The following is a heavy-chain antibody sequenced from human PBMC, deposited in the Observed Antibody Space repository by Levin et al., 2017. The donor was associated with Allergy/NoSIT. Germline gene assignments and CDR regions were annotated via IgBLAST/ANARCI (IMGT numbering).Heavy chain of an antibody. CDR2: ISSSGSTI. D-gene: IGHD3-3*01. CDR1: GFTFSSYE. J-gene: IGHJ3*02. V-gene: IGHV3-48*03. Sequence: GESLKISCAASGFTFSSYEMNWVRQAPGKGLEWVSYISSSGSTIYYADSVKGRFTISRDNAKNSLYLQMNSLRAEDTAVYYCARETSRGGFWSKHIGAFDIWGQGTMVTVSS. CDR3: ARETSRGGFWSKHIGAFDI.